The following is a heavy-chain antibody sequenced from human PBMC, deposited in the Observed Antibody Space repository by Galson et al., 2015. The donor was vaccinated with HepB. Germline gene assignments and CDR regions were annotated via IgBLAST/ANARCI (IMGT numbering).Heavy chain of an antibody. CDR1: GFTFSSYS. V-gene: IGHV3-21*01. CDR2: ISSSSSYI. CDR3: ARGHSFYGEVDWFDP. J-gene: IGHJ5*02. D-gene: IGHD2/OR15-2a*01. Sequence: SLRLSCAASGFTFSSYSMNWVRQAPGKGLEWASSISSSSSYIYYADSVKGRFTISRDNAKNSLYLQMNSLRAEDTAVYYCARGHSFYGEVDWFDPWGQGTLVTVSS.